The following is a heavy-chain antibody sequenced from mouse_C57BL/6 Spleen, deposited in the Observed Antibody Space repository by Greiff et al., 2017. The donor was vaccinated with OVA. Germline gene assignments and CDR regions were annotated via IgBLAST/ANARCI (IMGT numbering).Heavy chain of an antibody. CDR3: ARPLDGYYAGSAMDY. CDR1: GYAFSSSW. J-gene: IGHJ4*01. D-gene: IGHD2-3*01. Sequence: QVQLKQSGPELVKPGASVKISCKASGYAFSSSWMNWVKQRPGKGLEWLGRIYPGDGGTNYNGKFKGKATLTADKSSSTAYMQLSSLTSEHSAVYFCARPLDGYYAGSAMDYWGQGTSVTVAS. V-gene: IGHV1-82*01. CDR2: IYPGDGGT.